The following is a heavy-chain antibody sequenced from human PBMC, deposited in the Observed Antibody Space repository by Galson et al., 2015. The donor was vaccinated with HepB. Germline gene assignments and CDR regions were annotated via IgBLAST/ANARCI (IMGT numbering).Heavy chain of an antibody. J-gene: IGHJ6*03. Sequence: SVKVSCKASGYTFASYYMHWVRQAPGQGLEWMGVINPSGGSTSYTQRFQGRVTMTRDTSTSTVYMELSSLRSEDTAVYYCARDPGFTMVRGVTKKKYYSYMDVWGKGTTVTVSS. V-gene: IGHV1-46*01. CDR2: INPSGGST. CDR1: GYTFASYY. CDR3: ARDPGFTMVRGVTKKKYYSYMDV. D-gene: IGHD3-10*01.